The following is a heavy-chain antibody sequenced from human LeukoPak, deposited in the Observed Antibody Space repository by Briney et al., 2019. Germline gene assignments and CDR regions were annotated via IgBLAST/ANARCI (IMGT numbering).Heavy chain of an antibody. CDR3: ARLRFLVWLFPWFDP. V-gene: IGHV4-59*08. CDR1: GVSISGHY. Sequence: PSETLSLTCSVSGVSISGHYWSWIRQPPGKGLEWIGNIYSSGNTNYNPSLKSRVTISVDTSKNQFSLKLSSVTAADTAVYYCARLRFLVWLFPWFDPWGQGTLVTVSS. D-gene: IGHD3-3*01. J-gene: IGHJ5*02. CDR2: IYSSGNT.